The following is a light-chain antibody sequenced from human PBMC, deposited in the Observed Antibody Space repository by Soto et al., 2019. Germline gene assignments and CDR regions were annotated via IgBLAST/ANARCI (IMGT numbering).Light chain of an antibody. CDR2: DAS. Sequence: VLTQSPATLPLSPGEGASLSCRASQSVSRYLAWYQQKPGQTPRLLIYDASNRAAGIPARFSGSGPGTDFTLTISSLEPEDFAVYYCQQRSNWPLTFGGGTKVDIK. V-gene: IGKV3-11*01. CDR3: QQRSNWPLT. J-gene: IGKJ4*01. CDR1: QSVSRY.